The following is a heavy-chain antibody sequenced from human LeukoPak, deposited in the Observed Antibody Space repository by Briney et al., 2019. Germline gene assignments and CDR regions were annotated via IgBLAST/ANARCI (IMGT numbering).Heavy chain of an antibody. J-gene: IGHJ4*02. CDR2: ISYDGSNK. D-gene: IGHD3-10*01. CDR1: GFTFSSYG. Sequence: GGSLRLSCAASGFTFSSYGMHWVRQAPGKGLEWVAVISYDGSNKYYADSVKGRFTISRDNSKNTLYLQVNSLRAEDTAVYYCAKGYYGSGVDYFDYWGQGTLVTVSS. CDR3: AKGYYGSGVDYFDY. V-gene: IGHV3-30*18.